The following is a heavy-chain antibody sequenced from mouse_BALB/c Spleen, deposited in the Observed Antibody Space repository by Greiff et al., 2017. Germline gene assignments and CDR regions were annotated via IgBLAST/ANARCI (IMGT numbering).Heavy chain of an antibody. CDR1: GFTFSSFG. CDR3: ARGVYGNYFDY. Sequence: EVMLVESGGGLVQPGGSRKLSCAASGFTFSSFGMHWVRQAPEKGLEWVAYISSGSSTIYYADTVKGRFTISRDNPKNTLFLQMTSLRSEDTAMYYCARGVYGNYFDYWGQGTTLTVSS. V-gene: IGHV5-17*02. D-gene: IGHD2-1*01. J-gene: IGHJ2*01. CDR2: ISSGSSTI.